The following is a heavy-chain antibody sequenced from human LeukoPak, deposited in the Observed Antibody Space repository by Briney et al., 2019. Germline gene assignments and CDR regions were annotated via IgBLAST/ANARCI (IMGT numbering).Heavy chain of an antibody. J-gene: IGHJ6*04. D-gene: IGHD3-10*01. CDR3: ARSARGVIFDV. CDR1: GFIFSRYG. V-gene: IGHV3-30*03. Sequence: GGSLRLSCAASGFIFSRYGMQWVRQAPGKGLEWVAVVSYDGTETKYADSVKGRLNLSRDNSKNTVYLQMNSLTFEDTAVYYCARSARGVIFDVWGKGTTVIVSS. CDR2: VSYDGTET.